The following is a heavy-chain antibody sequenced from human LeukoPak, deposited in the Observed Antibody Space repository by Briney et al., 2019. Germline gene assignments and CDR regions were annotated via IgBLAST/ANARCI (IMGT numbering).Heavy chain of an antibody. J-gene: IGHJ4*02. D-gene: IGHD6-19*01. Sequence: VASVKVSCKASGYTFSNYGISWVRQAPGLGLEWMGWTSYNGNTNYAQKFQDRVTMTTDTSTTTAYMELRSLEPDDTAVYYCARHSGSGWQALGYWGQGTLVTVSS. CDR3: ARHSGSGWQALGY. CDR1: GYTFSNYG. CDR2: TSYNGNT. V-gene: IGHV1-18*04.